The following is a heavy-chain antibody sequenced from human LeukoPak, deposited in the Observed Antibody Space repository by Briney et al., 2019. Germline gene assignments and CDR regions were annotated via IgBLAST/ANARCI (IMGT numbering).Heavy chain of an antibody. V-gene: IGHV3-21*01. Sequence: GGSLRLSCAASGFTFSSYSMNWVRQAPGKGLEWVSSIISSSSYIYYADSVKGRFTISRDNAKNSLYLQMNSLRAEDTAVYYCARDRGGWYVGERHFDYWGQGTLVTVSS. CDR3: ARDRGGWYVGERHFDY. J-gene: IGHJ4*02. D-gene: IGHD6-19*01. CDR1: GFTFSSYS. CDR2: IISSSSYI.